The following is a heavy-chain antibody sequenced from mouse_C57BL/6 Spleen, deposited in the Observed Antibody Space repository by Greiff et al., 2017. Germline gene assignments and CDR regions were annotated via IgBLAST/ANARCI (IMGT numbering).Heavy chain of an antibody. J-gene: IGHJ4*01. Sequence: EVKLEESGEGLVKPGGSLKLSCAASGFTFSSYAMSWVRQTPEKRLEWVAYISSGGDYINYADTVKGRFTLSRDNARNTLYLQMSSLKSEDTAMYYCTSAGTGDAMDYWGQGTSVTVSS. CDR1: GFTFSSYA. CDR2: ISSGGDYI. D-gene: IGHD3-3*01. V-gene: IGHV5-9-1*02. CDR3: TSAGTGDAMDY.